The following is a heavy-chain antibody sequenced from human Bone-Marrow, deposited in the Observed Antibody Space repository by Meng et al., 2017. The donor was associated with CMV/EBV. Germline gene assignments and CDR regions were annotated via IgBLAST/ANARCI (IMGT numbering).Heavy chain of an antibody. Sequence: GEFLKISRAASGFTISSYAMHWVRQAPGKGLEWVAVISYDGSNKYDADSVKGRFTISRDNSKNTLYLQMNSLRAGDTAVYYCARSAGGEVTPNSDYWGQGTLVTVSS. CDR1: GFTISSYA. CDR2: ISYDGSNK. CDR3: ARSAGGEVTPNSDY. V-gene: IGHV3-30-3*01. D-gene: IGHD4-23*01. J-gene: IGHJ4*02.